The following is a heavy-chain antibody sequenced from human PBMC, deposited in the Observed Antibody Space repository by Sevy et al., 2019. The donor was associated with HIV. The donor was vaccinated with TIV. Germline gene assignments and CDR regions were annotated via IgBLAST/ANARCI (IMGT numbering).Heavy chain of an antibody. CDR1: GFTFSSYW. Sequence: GGSLRLSCAASGFTFSSYWMSWVRQAPGKGLEWVANIKQDGSEKYYVDSVKGRFTISRDNAKNSLYLQMNSLRAEDTAVYYCAIDGASDAFAIWGQGTMVTVSS. D-gene: IGHD1-26*01. J-gene: IGHJ3*02. CDR2: IKQDGSEK. CDR3: AIDGASDAFAI. V-gene: IGHV3-7*03.